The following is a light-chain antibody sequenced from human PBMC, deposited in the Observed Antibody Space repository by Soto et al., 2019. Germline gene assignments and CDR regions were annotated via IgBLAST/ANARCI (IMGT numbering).Light chain of an antibody. CDR2: WAS. V-gene: IGKV4-1*01. CDR3: QQYYSTPLS. Sequence: DIVMTQSPDSLTVSLGERATINCKSSQSVLYSSTNKNYLAWYQQKPGQPPKPLIYWASTRQTGVPDRFSGSGSGTDFTLTISSLQAEDVAVYYCQQYYSTPLSFGPGTKLNIK. J-gene: IGKJ3*01. CDR1: QSVLYSSTNKNY.